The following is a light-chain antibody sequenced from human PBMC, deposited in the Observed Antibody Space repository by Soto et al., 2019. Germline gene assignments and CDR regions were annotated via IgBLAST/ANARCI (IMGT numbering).Light chain of an antibody. Sequence: DIQLTQSPSFLSASEGDRVTITCRASQGIHIQLAWYQQKPGKAPKLLIDSASTLQSGVPSRFSGSGSGTEFTLTINSLQPEDFATYYCQQLNIYPLTFGPGTRVDIK. V-gene: IGKV1-9*01. CDR3: QQLNIYPLT. J-gene: IGKJ3*01. CDR2: SAS. CDR1: QGIHIQ.